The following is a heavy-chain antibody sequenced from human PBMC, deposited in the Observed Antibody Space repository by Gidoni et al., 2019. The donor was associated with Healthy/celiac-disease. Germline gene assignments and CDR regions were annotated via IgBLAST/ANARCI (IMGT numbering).Heavy chain of an antibody. J-gene: IGHJ4*02. D-gene: IGHD4-17*01. CDR3: ARDPRVFYGDYLFDY. V-gene: IGHV3-30*07. Sequence: ADSVKGRFTISRDNSKNTLYLQMNSLRAEDTAVYYCARDPRVFYGDYLFDYWGQGTLVTVSS.